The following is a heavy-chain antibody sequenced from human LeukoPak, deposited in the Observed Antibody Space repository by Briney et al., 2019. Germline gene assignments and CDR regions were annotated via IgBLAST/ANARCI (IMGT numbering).Heavy chain of an antibody. CDR2: IHHSGST. CDR1: GGSISSGGYS. J-gene: IGHJ4*02. Sequence: SQTLSLTCAVSGGSISSGGYSWSWIRQPPGKGLECIGYIHHSGSTYYNPSLKSRVTISVDRSKNQFSLKLSSVTAADTAVYYCARALRVYYDSSGYQYYFDYWGQGTLVTVSS. D-gene: IGHD3-22*01. CDR3: ARALRVYYDSSGYQYYFDY. V-gene: IGHV4-30-2*01.